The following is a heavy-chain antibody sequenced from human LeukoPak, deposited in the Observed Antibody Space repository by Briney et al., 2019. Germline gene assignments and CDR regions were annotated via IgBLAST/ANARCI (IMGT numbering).Heavy chain of an antibody. J-gene: IGHJ4*02. CDR1: GFTFSNHD. D-gene: IGHD2-21*01. V-gene: IGHV3-23*01. CDR2: ISGGGRTT. Sequence: GGSLRLSCAASGFTFSNHDMSWVRQAPGKGLQWVSVISGGGRTTEYADSVKGRFTVSRDNSVNTLSLHMDSLRVEDTAIYYCAKNVVFTRYLHSWGQRTLVTVSS. CDR3: AKNVVFTRYLHS.